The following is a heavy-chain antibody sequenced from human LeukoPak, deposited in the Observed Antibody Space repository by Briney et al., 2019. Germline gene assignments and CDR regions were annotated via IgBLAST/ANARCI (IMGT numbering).Heavy chain of an antibody. Sequence: GVSVKVSCKASGGTFSSYAISWVRQAPGQGLEWMGRIIPIFGTANYAQKFQGRVTITTDESTSTAYMELSSLRSEDTAVYYCASDGLGWFDPWGQGTLVTVSS. V-gene: IGHV1-69*05. CDR1: GGTFSSYA. D-gene: IGHD3-16*01. J-gene: IGHJ5*02. CDR2: IIPIFGTA. CDR3: ASDGLGWFDP.